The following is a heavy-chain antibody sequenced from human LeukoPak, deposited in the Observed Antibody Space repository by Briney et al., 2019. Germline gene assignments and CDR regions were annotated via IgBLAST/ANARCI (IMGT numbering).Heavy chain of an antibody. J-gene: IGHJ3*02. CDR3: ARLGVTQDAFDI. V-gene: IGHV4-39*07. D-gene: IGHD3-10*01. CDR2: IYYSGST. CDR1: GGSISSSSYY. Sequence: SETLSLTCTVSGGSISSSSYYWGWIRQPPGKGLEWIGSIYYSGSTYYNPSLKSRLSISLDTSKNQFSLNLSPVTAADTAVFYCARLGVTQDAFDIWGQGTMVTVSS.